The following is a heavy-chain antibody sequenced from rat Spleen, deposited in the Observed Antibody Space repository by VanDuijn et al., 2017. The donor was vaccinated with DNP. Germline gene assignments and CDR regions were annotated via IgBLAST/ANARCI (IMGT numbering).Heavy chain of an antibody. CDR1: GFTFRNYY. CDR2: IGSDGYAP. Sequence: EVQLVESGGGLVRPGGSMKVSCAASGFTFRNYYMAWVRQAPTRGLEWVAYIGSDGYAPYYGVSVKGRFTISRDNAKSTLYLQMNSLRSEDMATYYCVRWNSGHFDYWGQGVMVTVSS. V-gene: IGHV5-22*01. CDR3: VRWNSGHFDY. J-gene: IGHJ2*01. D-gene: IGHD4-3*01.